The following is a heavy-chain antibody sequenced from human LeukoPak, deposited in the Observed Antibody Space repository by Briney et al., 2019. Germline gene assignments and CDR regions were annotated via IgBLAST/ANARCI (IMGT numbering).Heavy chain of an antibody. Sequence: TGGSLRLSCAASGFTFSSYAMSWVRQAPGKGLEWVSGISGSGGSTYYPDSVKGRFTISRDNSKSTQYLQMNSLRAEDTAVYYCAKVGTEWLVPDYWGQGTLVTVSS. CDR1: GFTFSSYA. J-gene: IGHJ4*02. D-gene: IGHD6-19*01. V-gene: IGHV3-23*01. CDR3: AKVGTEWLVPDY. CDR2: ISGSGGST.